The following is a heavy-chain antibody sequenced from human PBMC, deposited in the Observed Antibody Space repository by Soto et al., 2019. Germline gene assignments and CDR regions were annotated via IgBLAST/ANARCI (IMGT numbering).Heavy chain of an antibody. J-gene: IGHJ4*02. D-gene: IGHD2-15*01. CDR3: ARGVYGGYYFDF. CDR1: GYTFTNYA. V-gene: IGHV1-18*01. CDR2: TSAYNGDT. Sequence: ASVKVFCKTSGYTFTNYAIAWVRQAPGQGLEWMGWTSAYNGDTNYAQKLHGRVTMTTDTSTSTAYMELRSLRSDDTAVYYCARGVYGGYYFDFWGPGTLVTVSS.